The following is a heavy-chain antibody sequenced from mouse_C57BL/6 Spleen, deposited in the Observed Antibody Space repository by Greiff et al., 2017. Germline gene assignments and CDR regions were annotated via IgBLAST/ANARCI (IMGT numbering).Heavy chain of an antibody. Sequence: QVQLQQPGAELVKPGASVKLSCKASGYTFTSYWMHWVKQRPGQGLEWIGMIHPNSGSTNYNEKFKSKATLTVDKSSSTAYIQLSILTSEDSAVYYCARAPITTVVDTYWYFDVWGTGTTVTVSS. D-gene: IGHD1-1*01. CDR2: IHPNSGST. J-gene: IGHJ1*03. CDR1: GYTFTSYW. V-gene: IGHV1-64*01. CDR3: ARAPITTVVDTYWYFDV.